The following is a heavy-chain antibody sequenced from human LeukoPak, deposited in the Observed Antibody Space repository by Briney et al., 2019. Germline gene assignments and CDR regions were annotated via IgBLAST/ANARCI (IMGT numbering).Heavy chain of an antibody. J-gene: IGHJ6*02. CDR1: GGSFSGYY. V-gene: IGHV4-34*01. Sequence: PSETLSLTCAVYGGSFSGYYWSWIRHPPGKGREWIGEINHSGSTNYNPSLKSRVTISVDTSKDQFSLKLSSVTAADTAVYYCARDLRFLEWLQHDGMDVWGQGTTVTVSS. CDR3: ARDLRFLEWLQHDGMDV. CDR2: INHSGST. D-gene: IGHD3-3*01.